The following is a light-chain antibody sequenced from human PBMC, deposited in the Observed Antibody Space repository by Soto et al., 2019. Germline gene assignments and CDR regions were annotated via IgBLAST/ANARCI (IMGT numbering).Light chain of an antibody. CDR2: AAS. CDR3: QQSYSTPLT. J-gene: IGKJ4*01. CDR1: QSIAIY. V-gene: IGKV1-39*01. Sequence: DIQMTQSPSSLSASVGDRVTITCRASQSIAIYLNWYQQKPGKAPKLLIYAASTLQSGVPPRFSGSGSGTDFTLTISSLKPEDFATYYCQQSYSTPLTFGGGTKVEIK.